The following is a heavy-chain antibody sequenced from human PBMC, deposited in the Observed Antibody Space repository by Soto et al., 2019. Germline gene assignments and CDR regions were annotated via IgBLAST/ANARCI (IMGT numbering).Heavy chain of an antibody. V-gene: IGHV1-24*01. J-gene: IGHJ6*02. Sequence: ASVKVSCKVSGYTLTALSMHWVRQAPGKGLEWMGGFDPEDGETIYAQKFLGRVTMTEDTSTDTASMELSSLRSEATAAYYCATLEQGRMVGYYYYGMDCWGQGTTVTVSS. CDR2: FDPEDGET. D-gene: IGHD1-1*01. CDR1: GYTLTALS. CDR3: ATLEQGRMVGYYYYGMDC.